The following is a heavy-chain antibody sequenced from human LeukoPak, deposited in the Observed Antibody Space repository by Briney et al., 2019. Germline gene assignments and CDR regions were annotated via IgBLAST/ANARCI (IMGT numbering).Heavy chain of an antibody. V-gene: IGHV3-48*01. D-gene: IGHD1-1*01. CDR2: ISSSSSTI. CDR1: GFTFSSYS. CDR3: ARDYTLDPYYFDY. J-gene: IGHJ4*02. Sequence: PGGSLRLSCAASGFTFSSYSMNWVRQAPGKGLDWVSYISSSSSTIYYADSVKGRFTISRDNAKNSLYLQMNSLRAEDTAVYYCARDYTLDPYYFDYWGQGTLVTVSS.